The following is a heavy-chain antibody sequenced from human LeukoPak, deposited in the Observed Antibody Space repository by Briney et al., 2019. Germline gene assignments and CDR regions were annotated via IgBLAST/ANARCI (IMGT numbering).Heavy chain of an antibody. V-gene: IGHV4-59*08. CDR3: ASRLLSHDSSGTQNCFDP. J-gene: IGHJ5*02. Sequence: PSETLSLTCTVSGGSISSYYWSWIRQPPGKGLEWIGYIYYSGSTNYNPSLKSRVTISVDTSKNQFSLKLSSVTAADTAVYYCASRLLSHDSSGTQNCFDPWGQGTRATVSS. CDR2: IYYSGST. CDR1: GGSISSYY. D-gene: IGHD3-22*01.